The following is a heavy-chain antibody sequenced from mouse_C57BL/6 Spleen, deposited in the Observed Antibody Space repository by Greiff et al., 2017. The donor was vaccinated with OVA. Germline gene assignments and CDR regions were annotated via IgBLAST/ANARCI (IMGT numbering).Heavy chain of an antibody. V-gene: IGHV1-15*01. J-gene: IGHJ4*01. CDR3: TRRGVYYYGSSYADYYAMDY. Sequence: QVQLKQSGAELVRPGASVTLSCKASGYTFTDSEMHWVKQTPVHGLEWIGAIDPETGGTAYNQKFKGKAILTADKSSSTAYMELRSLTSEDSAVYYCTRRGVYYYGSSYADYYAMDYWGQGTSVTVSS. D-gene: IGHD1-1*01. CDR2: IDPETGGT. CDR1: GYTFTDSE.